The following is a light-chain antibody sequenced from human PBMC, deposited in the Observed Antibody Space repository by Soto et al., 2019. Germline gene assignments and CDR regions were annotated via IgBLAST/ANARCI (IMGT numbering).Light chain of an antibody. J-gene: IGKJ1*01. CDR3: QQYGSSPRT. V-gene: IGKV3-20*01. Sequence: EIVLTQSPGTLSLSPGERATLSCRSSQSVNSNYLAWYQQKPGQAPRLLIYGASSRDTGIPDRFSGSGSGTDFTLTISRLEPEDFAVYYCQQYGSSPRTFGLGTKVEIK. CDR2: GAS. CDR1: QSVNSNY.